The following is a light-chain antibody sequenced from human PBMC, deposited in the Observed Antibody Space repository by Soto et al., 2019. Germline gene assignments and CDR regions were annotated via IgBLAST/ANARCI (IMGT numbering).Light chain of an antibody. CDR3: TSYTSSGTLV. Sequence: QSALTQPASVSGSPGQSITISCTGTSSDVGGYNYVSWYQQHPDNAPKLMIFDVSRRPSGVSNRFSGFKSGNTASLTISGLQAEDEADYYCTSYTSSGTLVFGGGTKLTVL. V-gene: IGLV2-14*01. CDR2: DVS. J-gene: IGLJ2*01. CDR1: SSDVGGYNY.